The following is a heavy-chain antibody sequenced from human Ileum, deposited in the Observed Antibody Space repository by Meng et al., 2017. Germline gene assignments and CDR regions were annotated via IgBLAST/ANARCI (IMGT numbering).Heavy chain of an antibody. CDR1: GGSVSSNIAA. D-gene: IGHD3-3*01. J-gene: IGHJ4*02. CDR3: ASGSGSLDY. Sequence: QVHLQQSGPGLVKPSQTLSLTCAVSGGSVSSNIAAWSWIRQSPLRGLEWLGRTYYRSKWYSEYAVSVKSRISITPDTSKNQFSLQMNSVTPEDTAVYYCASGSGSLDYWGPGTLVTVSS. V-gene: IGHV6-1*01. CDR2: TYYRSKWYS.